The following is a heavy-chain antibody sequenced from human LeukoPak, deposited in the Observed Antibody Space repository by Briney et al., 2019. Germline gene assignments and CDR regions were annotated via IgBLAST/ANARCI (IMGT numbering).Heavy chain of an antibody. CDR3: ARDLYRIVVVPHYFDY. J-gene: IGHJ4*02. V-gene: IGHV3-21*01. D-gene: IGHD3-22*01. Sequence: NPGGSLRLSCAASGFTFSSYSMNWVRQAPGKGLEWVSSISSSSSYIYYADSVKGRFTISRDNAKNSLYLQMNSLRAEDTAVYYCARDLYRIVVVPHYFDYWGQGTLVTVSS. CDR1: GFTFSSYS. CDR2: ISSSSSYI.